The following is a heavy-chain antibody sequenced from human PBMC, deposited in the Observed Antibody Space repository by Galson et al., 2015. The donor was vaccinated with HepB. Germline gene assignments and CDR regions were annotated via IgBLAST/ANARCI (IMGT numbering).Heavy chain of an antibody. CDR1: GFTFSSYD. D-gene: IGHD1-14*01. CDR3: ARGGNPEAFDI. Sequence: SLRLSCAASGFTFSSYDMHWVRQATGKGLEWVSGIGTAGDTYYSGSVKGRFTISRENAKNPLYLQMNSLRAGDTAVYYCARGGNPEAFDIWGQGTMVTVSS. V-gene: IGHV3-13*01. J-gene: IGHJ3*02. CDR2: IGTAGDT.